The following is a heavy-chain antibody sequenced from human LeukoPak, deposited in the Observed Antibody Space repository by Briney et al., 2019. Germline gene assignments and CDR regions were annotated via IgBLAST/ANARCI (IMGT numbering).Heavy chain of an antibody. V-gene: IGHV4-39*01. CDR3: ARPMGNDGGYFDY. D-gene: IGHD7-27*01. CDR1: GGSISSSSYY. CDR2: IYYSGST. Sequence: PSETLSLTCCVSGGSISSSSYYWGWIRQPPGKGLEWNGSIYYSGSTYYNPSLKSRVTISVDTSKNQFSLKLSSVTAADTAVYYCARPMGNDGGYFDYWGQGTLVTVSS. J-gene: IGHJ4*02.